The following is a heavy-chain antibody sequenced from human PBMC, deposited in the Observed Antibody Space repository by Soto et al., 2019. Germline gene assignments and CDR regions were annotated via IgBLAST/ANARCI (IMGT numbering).Heavy chain of an antibody. CDR3: ARDQGGIAARGGMDV. CDR2: IYYSGRT. D-gene: IGHD6-6*01. J-gene: IGHJ6*02. Sequence: ETLSLTCTVSGGSISSYYWSWIRQPPGKGLEWIGYIYYSGRTNYNPSLKSRVTISVDTSKNQFSLKLSSVTAADTAVYHCARDQGGIAARGGMDVWGQGTTVTVSS. V-gene: IGHV4-59*01. CDR1: GGSISSYY.